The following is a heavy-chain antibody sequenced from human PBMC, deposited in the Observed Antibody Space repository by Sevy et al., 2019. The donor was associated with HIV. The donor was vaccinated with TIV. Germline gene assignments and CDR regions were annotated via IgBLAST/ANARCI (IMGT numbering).Heavy chain of an antibody. D-gene: IGHD3-16*01. CDR1: GGSISSYY. J-gene: IGHJ3*02. CDR2: IYYSGST. V-gene: IGHV4-59*08. Sequence: SESLSLTCTVSGGSISSYYWSWIRQPPGKGLEWIGYIYYSGSTNYNPSLKSRVTISVDTSKNQFSLKLSSVTAADTAVYDCASMYYDYVSRSYSSHAFDIWGQGTTVTVSS. CDR3: ASMYYDYVSRSYSSHAFDI.